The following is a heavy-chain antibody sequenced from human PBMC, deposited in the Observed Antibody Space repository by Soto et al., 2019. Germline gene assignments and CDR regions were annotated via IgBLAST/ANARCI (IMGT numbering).Heavy chain of an antibody. D-gene: IGHD6-19*01. V-gene: IGHV4-4*02. J-gene: IGHJ5*02. CDR1: GDSINTSHW. Sequence: SETLSLTCAVYGDSINTSHWWSWVRQTPGKGLEWIGETYHSGTTNYNPSLKGRVTISMDKSKNLFSLKLNSVTAADTALYFCARQTNSSPARGPNWFDPWGQGALVTVSS. CDR3: ARQTNSSPARGPNWFDP. CDR2: TYHSGTT.